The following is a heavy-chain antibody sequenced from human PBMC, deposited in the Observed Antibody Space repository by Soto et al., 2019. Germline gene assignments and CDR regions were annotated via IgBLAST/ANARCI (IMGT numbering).Heavy chain of an antibody. D-gene: IGHD4-17*01. V-gene: IGHV1-8*01. J-gene: IGHJ6*03. Sequence: ASLKVACKTSGDSFISYSFTCVRHTPGQGLELMGGMIPINGNASYAQKFQGRVTMTRNTSTSTAYMELSSLRSEDTAVYYCARFYGTHYYYYMDVWGKGTTVTVSS. CDR2: MIPINGNA. CDR1: GDSFISYS. CDR3: ARFYGTHYYYYMDV.